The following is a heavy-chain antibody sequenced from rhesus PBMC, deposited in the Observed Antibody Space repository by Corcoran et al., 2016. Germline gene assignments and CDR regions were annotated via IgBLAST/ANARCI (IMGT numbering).Heavy chain of an antibody. CDR2: IYGGSGST. D-gene: IGHD4-35*01. J-gene: IGHJ6*01. CDR1: GGSISRSNW. Sequence: QVQLQESGPGLVKPSETLSLTCAVSGGSISRSNWWSWIRQSPGKGLEWIGYIYGGSGSTSYNPSLKSRVTSSTDTSKNQFALKLSSVTAADTAVYYCARLDGNWSDSWGQGVVVTVSS. V-gene: IGHV4S18*01. CDR3: ARLDGNWSDS.